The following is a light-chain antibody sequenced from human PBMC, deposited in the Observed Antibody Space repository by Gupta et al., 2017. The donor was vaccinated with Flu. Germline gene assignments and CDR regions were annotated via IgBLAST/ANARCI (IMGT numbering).Light chain of an antibody. V-gene: IGKV1-39*01. J-gene: IGKJ5*01. CDR3: QQSDNIPIT. Sequence: DVQMTQSPSSLSASIGDRVTITCRASRNIAKYLNWYQQKPGSAPKLLVHSTSTLQSGVPSRFSGGGFGTDFTLTISRLQLEDFATYYCQQSDNIPITFGQGTRLEFK. CDR2: STS. CDR1: RNIAKY.